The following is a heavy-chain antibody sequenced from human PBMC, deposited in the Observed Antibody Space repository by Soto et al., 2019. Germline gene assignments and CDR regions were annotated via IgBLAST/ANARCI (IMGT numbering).Heavy chain of an antibody. V-gene: IGHV4-31*03. J-gene: IGHJ6*02. CDR2: IYYSGST. CDR1: GGSISSGGYY. Sequence: SETLSLTCTVSGGSISSGGYYWSWIRQHPGKGLEWIGYIYYSGSTYYNPSLKSRVTISVDTSKNQFSLKLSSVTAADTAVYYCARGQYCSSTSCPSSYYYYYYGMDVWGQGTTVTVSS. CDR3: ARGQYCSSTSCPSSYYYYYYGMDV. D-gene: IGHD2-2*01.